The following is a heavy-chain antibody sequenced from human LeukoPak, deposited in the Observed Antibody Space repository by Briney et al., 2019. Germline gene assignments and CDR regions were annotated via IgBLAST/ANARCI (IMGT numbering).Heavy chain of an antibody. CDR3: ARQDSGTYLNPLDI. V-gene: IGHV4-59*08. Sequence: KPSEPLSLPCLVSGGSISSYYWSWIRQPPGKGLEWIGYIYYTGSTNYNPSLKRRVTISVDKTKNKLSLKLRSVTAADTAVYYCARQDSGTYLNPLDIWGQGTVVTVSS. D-gene: IGHD1-26*01. CDR2: IYYTGST. CDR1: GGSISSYY. J-gene: IGHJ3*02.